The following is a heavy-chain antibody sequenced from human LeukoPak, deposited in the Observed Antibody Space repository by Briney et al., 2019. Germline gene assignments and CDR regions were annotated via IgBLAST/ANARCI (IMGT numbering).Heavy chain of an antibody. J-gene: IGHJ6*03. V-gene: IGHV3-23*01. Sequence: PGGSLRLSCAASGSTFTFYAMSWVRQAPGKGLEWVSVISGSGGSTYYADSVKGRFTISRDNSKNTLYLQMDSLRAEDTAVYYCAKWDGDLYYYYYMDAWGKGTTVTVSS. CDR2: ISGSGGST. D-gene: IGHD4-17*01. CDR1: GSTFTFYA. CDR3: AKWDGDLYYYYYMDA.